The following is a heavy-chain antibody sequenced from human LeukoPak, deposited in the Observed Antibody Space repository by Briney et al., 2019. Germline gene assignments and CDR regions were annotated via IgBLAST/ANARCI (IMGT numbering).Heavy chain of an antibody. CDR1: GYTFISYA. D-gene: IGHD2-15*01. J-gene: IGHJ4*02. Sequence: ASVKVSCKASGYTFISYAMNWVRQAPGQGLEWMGWINTNTGNPTYAQGFTGRFVFSLDTSVSTAYLQISSLKAEDTAVYYCARDPSPGYCSGGSCYLIWGQGTLVTVSS. CDR2: INTNTGNP. CDR3: ARDPSPGYCSGGSCYLI. V-gene: IGHV7-4-1*02.